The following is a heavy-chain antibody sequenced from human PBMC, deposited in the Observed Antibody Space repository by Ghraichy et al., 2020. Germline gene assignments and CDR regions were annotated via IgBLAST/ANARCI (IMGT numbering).Heavy chain of an antibody. J-gene: IGHJ4*02. CDR1: GFSLSTSGVG. D-gene: IGHD3-10*01. CDR2: IYWNDDK. V-gene: IGHV2-5*01. Sequence: SGPTLVKPTQTLTLTCTFSGFSLSTSGVGVGWIRQPPGKALEWLALIYWNDDKRYSPSLKSRLTITTDTSKSQVVLTMTNMDPVDTATYYCAHYYYGSAPRVMSLDYWGQGTLVTVSS. CDR3: AHYYYGSAPRVMSLDY.